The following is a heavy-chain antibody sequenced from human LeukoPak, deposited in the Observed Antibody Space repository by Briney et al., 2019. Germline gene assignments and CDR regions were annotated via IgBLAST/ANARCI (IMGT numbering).Heavy chain of an antibody. CDR3: ARDQRATASTGSYFDY. V-gene: IGHV3-21*01. CDR1: GFTFSSYG. D-gene: IGHD1-1*01. CDR2: VSSGSSYI. J-gene: IGHJ4*02. Sequence: KTGGSLRLSCAASGFTFSSYGMNWVRQAPGKGLEWVSSVSSGSSYIYYADSVKGRFTISRDNAKNSLSLQMNSLRAEDTAVYYCARDQRATASTGSYFDYWGQGTLVTVSS.